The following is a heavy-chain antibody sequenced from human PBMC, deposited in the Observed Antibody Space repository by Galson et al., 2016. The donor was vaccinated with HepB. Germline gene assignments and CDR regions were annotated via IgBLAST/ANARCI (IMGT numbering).Heavy chain of an antibody. V-gene: IGHV3-33*01. CDR3: ARDAWEVNALDI. D-gene: IGHD1-26*01. J-gene: IGHJ3*02. CDR2: IWYDGTYK. CDR1: RFTFSSYG. Sequence: SLRLSCAASRFTFSSYGMHWVRQAPGKGLEWVAVIWYDGTYKYYVDSVKGRFTISRDNSKNTLYLQMNSLRAEDTAVYYCARDAWEVNALDIWGQGTMVTVSS.